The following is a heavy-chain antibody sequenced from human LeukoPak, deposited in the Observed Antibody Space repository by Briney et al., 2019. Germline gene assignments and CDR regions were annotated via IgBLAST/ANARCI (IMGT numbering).Heavy chain of an antibody. J-gene: IGHJ4*02. D-gene: IGHD4-23*01. CDR3: ARDGYGGKRGAFDY. Sequence: ASVKVSCKASGGTFSSYAISWVRQAPGHGLEWMGGIIPIFGTANYAQKFQGRVTITTDESTSTAYMELSSLRSEDTAVYYCARDGYGGKRGAFDYWGQGTLVTVSS. CDR2: IIPIFGTA. CDR1: GGTFSSYA. V-gene: IGHV1-69*05.